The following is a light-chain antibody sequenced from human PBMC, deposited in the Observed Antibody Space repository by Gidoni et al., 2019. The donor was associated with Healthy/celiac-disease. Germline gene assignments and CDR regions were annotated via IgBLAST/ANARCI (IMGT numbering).Light chain of an antibody. Sequence: EIVLTQSPATLSLSPGERATLSCRASQSFSTYLAWFQQKHGQAPRLLIYDASNRATGIPARFSGSGSGTDFTLTISSLEPEDVAVYYCQQRSNWPLTFGGGTKVEIK. V-gene: IGKV3-11*01. J-gene: IGKJ4*01. CDR3: QQRSNWPLT. CDR1: QSFSTY. CDR2: DAS.